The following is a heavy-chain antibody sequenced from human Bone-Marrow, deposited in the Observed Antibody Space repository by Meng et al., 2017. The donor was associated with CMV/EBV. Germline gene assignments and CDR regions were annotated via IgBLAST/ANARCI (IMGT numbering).Heavy chain of an antibody. CDR2: INSEGTSR. V-gene: IGHV3-74*01. J-gene: IGHJ3*02. CDR1: GFTFSNYA. CDR3: ARESYTDAFDI. Sequence: GESLKISCTGSGFTFSNYAMSWVRQAPGKGLVWVSRINSEGTSRSYAGSVKGRLTTSRDNAKNTLYLQMSSLRVDDTAIYYCARESYTDAFDIWGQGIMVTVSS. D-gene: IGHD3-16*01.